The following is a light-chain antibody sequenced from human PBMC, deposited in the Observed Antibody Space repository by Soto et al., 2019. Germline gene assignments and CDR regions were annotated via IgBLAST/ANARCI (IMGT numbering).Light chain of an antibody. CDR1: QSISNY. V-gene: IGKV1-39*01. CDR2: AAS. J-gene: IGKJ2*01. CDR3: QQSYSSPPT. Sequence: DIQMTQSLSSLSASVGDRVTITCRASQSISNYLNWYQHKPGKAPNLLIYAASTLQSGVPSRFSGSRSGTDFTLTITHLQPEDFASYYCQQSYSSPPTFGQGTKLEIK.